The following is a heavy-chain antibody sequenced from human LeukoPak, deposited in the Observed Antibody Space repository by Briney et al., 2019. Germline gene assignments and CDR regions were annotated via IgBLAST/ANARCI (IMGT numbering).Heavy chain of an antibody. J-gene: IGHJ4*02. CDR3: ARDHGGVVIDPYFDY. CDR1: GFTFSDYY. V-gene: IGHV3-11*01. Sequence: GGSLRLSCAASGFTFSDYYMSWIRQAPGKGLEWVSYISSSGSTIYYADSVKGRFTISRDNAKNSLYLQMNSRRAEDTAVYYCARDHGGVVIDPYFDYWGQGTLVTVSS. D-gene: IGHD3-22*01. CDR2: ISSSGSTI.